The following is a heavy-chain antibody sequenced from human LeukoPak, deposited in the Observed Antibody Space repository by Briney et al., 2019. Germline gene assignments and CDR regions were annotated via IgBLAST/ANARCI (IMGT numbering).Heavy chain of an antibody. Sequence: GGSLRLSCAASGFTFSSYAMHWVRQAPGKGLEWVAVIPYDGSNKYYADSVKGRFTISRDNSKNTLYLQMNSLRAEDTAVYYCAASLPNIVVVPATKGPFGYWGQGTLVTVSS. V-gene: IGHV3-30-3*01. J-gene: IGHJ4*02. CDR3: AASLPNIVVVPATKGPFGY. CDR2: IPYDGSNK. D-gene: IGHD2-2*01. CDR1: GFTFSSYA.